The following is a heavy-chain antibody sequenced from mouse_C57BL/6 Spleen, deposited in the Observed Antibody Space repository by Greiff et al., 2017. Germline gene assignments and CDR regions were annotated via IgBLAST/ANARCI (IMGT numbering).Heavy chain of an antibody. CDR3: ARRRDQCYFDY. V-gene: IGHV5-6*01. J-gene: IGHJ2*01. D-gene: IGHD6-1*01. CDR2: ISSGGSYT. CDR1: GFTFSSYG. Sequence: EVMLVESGGDLVKPGGSLKLSCAASGFTFSSYGMSWVRQTPDKRLEWVATISSGGSYTYYPDSVKGRFTISRDNAKNTLYLQMSSLKSEDTAMYYCARRRDQCYFDYWGQGTTLTVAS.